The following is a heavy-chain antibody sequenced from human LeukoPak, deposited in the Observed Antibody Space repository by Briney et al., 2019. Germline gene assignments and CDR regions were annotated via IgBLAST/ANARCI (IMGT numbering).Heavy chain of an antibody. D-gene: IGHD1-14*01. Sequence: PSETLSLTCTVSGGSISSYYWGWIRQPPGKGLECIGSIYHSGSTYYNPSLKSRVTISVDTSKNQFSLKLSSVTAADTAVYYCARKERETGNWFDPWGQGTLVTVSS. CDR1: GGSISSYY. J-gene: IGHJ5*02. CDR2: IYHSGST. V-gene: IGHV4-38-2*02. CDR3: ARKERETGNWFDP.